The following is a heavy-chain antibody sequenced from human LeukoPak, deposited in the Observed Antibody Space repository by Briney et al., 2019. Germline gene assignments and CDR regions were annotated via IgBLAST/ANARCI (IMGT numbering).Heavy chain of an antibody. CDR1: GFTFSSYS. CDR2: ISSSSSTI. CDR3: AELGITMIGGV. D-gene: IGHD3-10*02. V-gene: IGHV3-48*04. J-gene: IGHJ6*04. Sequence: KSGGSLRLYCSASGFTFSSYSMNWVRQAQGKGLEWVSYISSSSSTIYYADSVKGRFTISRDNAKNSLYLQMNSLRAEDTAVYYCAELGITMIGGVWGKGTTVTISS.